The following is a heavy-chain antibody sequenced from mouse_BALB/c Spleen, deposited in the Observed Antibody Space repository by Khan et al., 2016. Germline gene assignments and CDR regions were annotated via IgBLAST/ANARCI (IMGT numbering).Heavy chain of an antibody. CDR3: KRADRRGYFDY. V-gene: IGHV1-9*01. CDR2: MLPGSGST. CDR1: DYTFSSYW. J-gene: IGHJ2*01. D-gene: IGHD3-1*01. Sequence: QVQLQQSGAELMKPGASVKISCKATDYTFSSYWIEWVKQRPGHGLEWIGEMLPGSGSTNYNEKFRGKATFTVDTSSNTAYMQLSSLTSEDSAVPYCKRADRRGYFDYWGQGTALTVSS.